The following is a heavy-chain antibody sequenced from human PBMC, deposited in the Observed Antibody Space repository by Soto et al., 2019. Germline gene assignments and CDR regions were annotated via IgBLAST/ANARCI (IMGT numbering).Heavy chain of an antibody. CDR2: INPTSSYI. J-gene: IGHJ3*01. D-gene: IGHD2-15*01. CDR3: ARVYCGGGGCYLRRDAFDV. V-gene: IGHV3-21*01. CDR1: GFTFSAYH. Sequence: EVQLVESGGGLVMPGGSLRLSCAASGFTFSAYHMNWVRQAPGKGLEWVSSINPTSSYIYYADSVRGRFTISRDDSKNSVSLQMNSLRTEDAALYYCARVYCGGGGCYLRRDAFDVWGQGTMVTVSS.